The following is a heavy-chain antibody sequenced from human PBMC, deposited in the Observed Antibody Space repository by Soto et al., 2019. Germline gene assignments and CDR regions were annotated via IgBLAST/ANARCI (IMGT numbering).Heavy chain of an antibody. Sequence: GGSLRLSCAASGFTFSSYSMNWVRQAPGKGLEWVSSISSSSSYIYYADSVKGRFTISRDNAKNSLYLQMNSLRAEDTAVYYCASSYDSSGYYGYFDYWGQGTLVTVSS. V-gene: IGHV3-21*01. CDR2: ISSSSSYI. D-gene: IGHD3-22*01. CDR3: ASSYDSSGYYGYFDY. CDR1: GFTFSSYS. J-gene: IGHJ4*02.